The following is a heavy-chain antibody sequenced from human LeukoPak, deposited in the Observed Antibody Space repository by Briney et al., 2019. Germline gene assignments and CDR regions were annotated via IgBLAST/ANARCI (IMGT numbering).Heavy chain of an antibody. CDR1: GYTFTGYY. V-gene: IGHV1-2*02. Sequence: GASVKVSCKASGYTFTGYYMHWVRQAPGQGLEWMGWINPNSGGTNYAQKFQGRVTMTRDTSISTAYMELNSLRSDDTAVYFCARVGITAATADYWGQGTLVTVSS. D-gene: IGHD6-25*01. CDR2: INPNSGGT. J-gene: IGHJ4*02. CDR3: ARVGITAATADY.